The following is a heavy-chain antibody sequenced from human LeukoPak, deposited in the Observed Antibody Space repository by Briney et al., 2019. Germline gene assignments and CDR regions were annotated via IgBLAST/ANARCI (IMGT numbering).Heavy chain of an antibody. D-gene: IGHD3-10*01. CDR3: ARGSFGVFDY. J-gene: IGHJ4*02. Sequence: GGSLRLSCAASGFTFNNYAMSWVRQAPGKGLERVSSISGSGGSTYYADSVKGRFTISRDNSKNTLYLQMNGLRDEDTAVYYCARGSFGVFDYWGQGILVTVSS. CDR2: ISGSGGST. CDR1: GFTFNNYA. V-gene: IGHV3-23*01.